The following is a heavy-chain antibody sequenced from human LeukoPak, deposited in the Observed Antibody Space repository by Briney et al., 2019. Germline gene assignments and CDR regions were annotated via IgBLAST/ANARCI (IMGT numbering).Heavy chain of an antibody. D-gene: IGHD3-10*01. CDR3: ARDRITMVRGLITKNEPYNWFDP. CDR2: INPNRGGT. CDR1: GYTFTRYY. J-gene: IGHJ5*02. V-gene: IGHV1-2*02. Sequence: ASVKVSCKASGYTFTRYYMHGVRQAPGQGLEWMGWINPNRGGTNYAQKFQDRVTLTRDTSISTCYMELSRLRSDDTSVYYCARDRITMVRGLITKNEPYNWFDPWGQGTLVTVSS.